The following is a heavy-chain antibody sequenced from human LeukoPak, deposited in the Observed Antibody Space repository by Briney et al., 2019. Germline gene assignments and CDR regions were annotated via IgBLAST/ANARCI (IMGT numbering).Heavy chain of an antibody. J-gene: IGHJ6*03. V-gene: IGHV1-69*05. Sequence: SVKVSCKASGGTFNSYAISWVRQTPGQGLEWMGGIMPLFGTANYAQEFQGRVTFTTDESASTAYMEVSSLRSEDTAVYYCASGSLGDGYGVGDYYQYMDVWGKGTTVTVSS. CDR3: ASGSLGDGYGVGDYYQYMDV. D-gene: IGHD5-24*01. CDR2: IMPLFGTA. CDR1: GGTFNSYA.